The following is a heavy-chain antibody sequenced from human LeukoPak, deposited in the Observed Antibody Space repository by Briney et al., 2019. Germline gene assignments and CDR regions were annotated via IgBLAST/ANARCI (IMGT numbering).Heavy chain of an antibody. Sequence: SQTLSLTCTVSGGSISSGSYYWSWVRQPAGTGLEWVGRIYTSGSTNYNPSLKSRVTISVDTSKNQFSLKLSSVTAADTAVYYCARADIVVVPGSDYYYGMDVWGQGTTVTVSS. J-gene: IGHJ6*02. V-gene: IGHV4-61*02. CDR3: ARADIVVVPGSDYYYGMDV. CDR2: IYTSGST. CDR1: GGSISSGSYY. D-gene: IGHD2-2*01.